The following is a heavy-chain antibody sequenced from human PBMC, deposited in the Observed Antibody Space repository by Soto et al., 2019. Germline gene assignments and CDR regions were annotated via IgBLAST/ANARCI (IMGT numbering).Heavy chain of an antibody. CDR2: IVVGAGNT. V-gene: IGHV1-58*01. CDR1: GFTYSNSA. J-gene: IGHJ6*02. CDR3: AKDNYEWLLIYYYYGMDV. D-gene: IGHD3-3*01. Sequence: GASVKVSFKASGFTYSNSAVQWVRQAPGQGLEWIGWIVVGAGNTNYAQMVQERVTITRDMSTNTAYMELSSLRPEDTAVYYCAKDNYEWLLIYYYYGMDVWGQGTTVTVSS.